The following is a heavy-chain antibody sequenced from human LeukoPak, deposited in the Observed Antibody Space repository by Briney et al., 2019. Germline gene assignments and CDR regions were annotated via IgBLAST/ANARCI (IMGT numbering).Heavy chain of an antibody. CDR2: INHSGST. Sequence: SETLSLTCAVYGGSFSGYYWSWIRQPPGKGLEWIGEINHSGSTNYNPSLKSRVTISVDTSKNQFSLKLSSVTAADTAVYYCAKPFCSSTSCYKYNDAFDIWGQGTMVTVSS. V-gene: IGHV4-34*01. D-gene: IGHD2-2*02. CDR3: AKPFCSSTSCYKYNDAFDI. CDR1: GGSFSGYY. J-gene: IGHJ3*02.